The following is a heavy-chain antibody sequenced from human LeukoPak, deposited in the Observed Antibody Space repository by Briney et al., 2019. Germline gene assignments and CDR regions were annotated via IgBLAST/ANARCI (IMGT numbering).Heavy chain of an antibody. CDR2: IRYDGGGE. Sequence: GGSLRLSCVASGYIFSSHGMHWVRQAPAKRLEWVAFIRYDGGGESYVDSVKGRFTISRDNSKNTLYLQMNSLRPEDTAVYYCAKTPSGSGWFHYWGQGTLVTVSS. CDR1: GYIFSSHG. V-gene: IGHV3-30*02. CDR3: AKTPSGSGWFHY. J-gene: IGHJ4*02. D-gene: IGHD6-19*01.